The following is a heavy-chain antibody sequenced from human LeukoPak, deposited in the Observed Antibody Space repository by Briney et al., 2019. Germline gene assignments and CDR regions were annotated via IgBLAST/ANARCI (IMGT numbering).Heavy chain of an antibody. D-gene: IGHD5-18*01. CDR1: GGSFSGYY. CDR3: ARGDTAMAKPNFGY. V-gene: IGHV4-34*01. Sequence: SETLSLTCAVYGGSFSGYYWSWLRQPPGKGLEWIGEINHSGSTNYNPSLKSRVTISVDTSKNQFSLKLSSVAAADTAVYYCARGDTAMAKPNFGYWGQGTLVTVSS. J-gene: IGHJ4*02. CDR2: INHSGST.